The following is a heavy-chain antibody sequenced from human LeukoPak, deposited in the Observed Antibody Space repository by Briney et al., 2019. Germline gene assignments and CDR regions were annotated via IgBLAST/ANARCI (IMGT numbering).Heavy chain of an antibody. J-gene: IGHJ5*02. D-gene: IGHD3/OR15-3a*01. Sequence: KPSGTLSLTCTVSGDSISSDNYSWGWVRQPPGKGLEWIGNIYYGVNTYYNPSLKSRVTISVDTSKNQFSLKLSSVTAADTAVYYCARRSTLDHLSPWGQGTLVTVSS. CDR2: IYYGVNT. CDR1: GDSISSDNYS. CDR3: ARRSTLDHLSP. V-gene: IGHV4-39*01.